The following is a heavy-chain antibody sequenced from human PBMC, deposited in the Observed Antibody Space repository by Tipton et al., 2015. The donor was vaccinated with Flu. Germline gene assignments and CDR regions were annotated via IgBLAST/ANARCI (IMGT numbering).Heavy chain of an antibody. CDR1: GFTFSSYW. J-gene: IGHJ6*02. D-gene: IGHD6-13*01. Sequence: SLRLSCAASGFTFSSYWMHWVRQAPGKGLVWVSRIKSDGSSTTYADSVKGRFTISRDNAKNTMYLQMNSLRAEDTAVYYCARTQQYDYNGMDVWGQGTTVPVSS. CDR3: ARTQQYDYNGMDV. CDR2: IKSDGSST. V-gene: IGHV3-74*01.